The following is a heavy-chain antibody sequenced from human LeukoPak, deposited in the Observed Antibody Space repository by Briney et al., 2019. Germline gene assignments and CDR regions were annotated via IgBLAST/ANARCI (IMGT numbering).Heavy chain of an antibody. CDR2: ISYDGSNK. CDR1: GFTFSIYA. CDR3: ARGVPVAGHDY. Sequence: PGRSLRLSCAASGFTFSIYAMHWVRQAPGKGLEWVALISYDGSNKYYADSVKGRFTISRDNSKNTLYLQMDSLRAEDTAVYYCARGVPVAGHDYWGQGTLVTVSS. V-gene: IGHV3-30*04. J-gene: IGHJ4*02. D-gene: IGHD6-19*01.